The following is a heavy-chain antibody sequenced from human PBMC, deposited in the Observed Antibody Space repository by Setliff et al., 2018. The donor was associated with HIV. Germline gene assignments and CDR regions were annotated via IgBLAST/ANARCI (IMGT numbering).Heavy chain of an antibody. CDR1: GYTFTTYP. D-gene: IGHD6-19*01. Sequence: ASVKVSCKASGYTFTTYPMHWVRQAPGQGLERMGVINTSGGSAGYAEKFRGRVTMTRDTSTNTVYMDLRNLRSEDTAVYYCARNQGDSSGWYAGDYWGHGTLVTVSS. J-gene: IGHJ4*01. CDR3: ARNQGDSSGWYAGDY. CDR2: INTSGGSA. V-gene: IGHV1-46*01.